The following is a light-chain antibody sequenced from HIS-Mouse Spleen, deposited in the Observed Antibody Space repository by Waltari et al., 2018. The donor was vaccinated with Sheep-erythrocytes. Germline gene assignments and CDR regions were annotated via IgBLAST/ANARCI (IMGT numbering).Light chain of an antibody. J-gene: IGLJ1*01. CDR3: CSYAGSYNHV. V-gene: IGLV2-11*01. CDR1: SSDVAGYNY. Sequence: QSALPQPRSVSGSPGQSVTISCTGTSSDVAGYNYVPWYQQHPGKAPKLMIYDVSKRPSGVPDRFSGSKSGNTASLTISGLQAEDEADYYCCSYAGSYNHVFATGTKVTVL. CDR2: DVS.